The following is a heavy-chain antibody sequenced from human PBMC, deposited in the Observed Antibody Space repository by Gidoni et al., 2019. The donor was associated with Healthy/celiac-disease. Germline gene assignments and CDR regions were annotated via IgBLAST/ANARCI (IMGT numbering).Heavy chain of an antibody. D-gene: IGHD3-10*01. Sequence: QVQLVQSGAVVKQPGASVRVYCTASGYTFTSYDINWLRQATGQGVEWMGWSNPNSGKTGYAQKFQGRVTMTRNTSISTAYMELSSLRSEDTAVYYCARDRRMVRGVRAFDIWGQGTMVTVSS. V-gene: IGHV1-8*01. J-gene: IGHJ3*02. CDR2: SNPNSGKT. CDR3: ARDRRMVRGVRAFDI. CDR1: GYTFTSYD.